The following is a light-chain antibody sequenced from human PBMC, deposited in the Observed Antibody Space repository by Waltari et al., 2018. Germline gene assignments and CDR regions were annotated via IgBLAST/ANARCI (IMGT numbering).Light chain of an antibody. CDR1: QSVGSY. CDR3: QKYSSSPLA. CDR2: GAS. Sequence: VILTQSPATLSLSPGERATLSCRASQSVGSYLAWYQRKPGEAPRLLIYGASNRATGIQDRFSGSGSGTEFTLTISSLEPEDLAVYYCQKYSSSPLAFGGGTKVEIK. V-gene: IGKV3-20*01. J-gene: IGKJ4*01.